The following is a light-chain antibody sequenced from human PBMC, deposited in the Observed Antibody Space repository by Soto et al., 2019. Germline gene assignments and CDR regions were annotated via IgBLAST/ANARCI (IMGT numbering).Light chain of an antibody. V-gene: IGKV1-27*01. CDR2: AAS. J-gene: IGKJ4*01. Sequence: DVQMTQSPSSLSASVGDRVTITCRAGQGINIYLAWYQQKPGKVPKLLIDAASTLQTGVPYRFRGSGSGTDFTLTISSRQPEDVSTYYCQKYDRAPLSFGGGTKVEIK. CDR3: QKYDRAPLS. CDR1: QGINIY.